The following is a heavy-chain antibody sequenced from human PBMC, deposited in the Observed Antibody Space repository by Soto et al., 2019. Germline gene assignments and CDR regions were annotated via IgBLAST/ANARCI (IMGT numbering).Heavy chain of an antibody. D-gene: IGHD4-17*01. CDR1: GGTFSSYA. CDR2: IIPIFGTA. CDR3: ATHGLGLYGDLSYYYYGMDV. J-gene: IGHJ6*02. V-gene: IGHV1-69*13. Sequence: SVKVSCKASGGTFSSYAISWVRQAPGQGLEWMGGIIPIFGTANYAQKFQGRVTITADESTSTAYMELSSLRSEDTAVYYCATHGLGLYGDLSYYYYGMDVWGQGTTVTVSS.